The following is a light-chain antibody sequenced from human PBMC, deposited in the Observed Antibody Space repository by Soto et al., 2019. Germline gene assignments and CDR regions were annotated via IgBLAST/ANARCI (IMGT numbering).Light chain of an antibody. CDR2: GAS. CDR3: QQYNNWPPIP. CDR1: QSVSSN. V-gene: IGKV3-15*01. Sequence: EIVMTQSPATLSVSPGERATHSCRASQSVSSNLAWYQQKPGQAPRLLIYGASTRATGIPARFSGSGSGTEFTLTISSLQSEDFAVYYCQQYNNWPPIPFGQGTRLEIK. J-gene: IGKJ5*01.